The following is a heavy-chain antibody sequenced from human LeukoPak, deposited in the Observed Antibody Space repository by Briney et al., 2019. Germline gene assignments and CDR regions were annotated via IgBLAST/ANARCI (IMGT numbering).Heavy chain of an antibody. CDR2: IYYSGST. V-gene: IGHV4-59*01. CDR1: GGSISSYY. D-gene: IGHD6-13*01. Sequence: PSETLSLTCTVSGGSISSYYWSWIRQPPGKGLEWIGYIYYSGSTNYNPSLKSRVTISVETSKNEFSLKLRSVAAADTAVYYCARVTGYRIEDYFDYWGQGTLVTVSS. J-gene: IGHJ4*02. CDR3: ARVTGYRIEDYFDY.